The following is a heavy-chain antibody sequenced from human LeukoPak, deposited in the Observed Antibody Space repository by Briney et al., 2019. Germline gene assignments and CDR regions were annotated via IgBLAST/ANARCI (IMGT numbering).Heavy chain of an antibody. CDR2: INPSCGST. CDR1: GYTFSLHY. D-gene: IGHD4-23*01. V-gene: IGHV1-46*01. CDR3: ARDYGGNPGLFDY. J-gene: IGHJ4*02. Sequence: GAAVEVFCKASGYTFSLHYVQWAPQAPGQGLEWVGVINPSCGSTTYAQKFQGRVTMTRDTSTSTVYMGWSSLTSEDTAVCYCARDYGGNPGLFDYWGQGTLVTVSS.